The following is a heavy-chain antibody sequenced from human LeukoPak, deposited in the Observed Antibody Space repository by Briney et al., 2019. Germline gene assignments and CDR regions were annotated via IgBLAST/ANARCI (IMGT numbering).Heavy chain of an antibody. Sequence: GGSLRLSCAASGFTVSSNYMSWVRQAPGKGLEWVSIIYSDDSAYYADSVKGRFTISRDNSKNTLYLQMNSLRAEDTAVYYCARGFTYGWFDYWGQGTLVTVSS. CDR3: ARGFTYGWFDY. D-gene: IGHD5-18*01. J-gene: IGHJ4*02. V-gene: IGHV3-66*01. CDR1: GFTVSSNY. CDR2: IYSDDSA.